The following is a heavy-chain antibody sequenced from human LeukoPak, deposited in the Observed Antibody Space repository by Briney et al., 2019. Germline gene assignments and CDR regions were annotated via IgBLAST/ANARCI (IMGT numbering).Heavy chain of an antibody. V-gene: IGHV3-20*04. CDR2: INWNGGRT. Sequence: SGGSLRLSCAASRFTFDDYGMSWVRQAPGKGLEWVSGINWNGGRTGYADSVKGRLTISRDNAKNSLYLQMNSLRAEDTALYYCAKLAGTGGFDYWGQGTLVTVSS. D-gene: IGHD6-19*01. J-gene: IGHJ4*02. CDR1: RFTFDDYG. CDR3: AKLAGTGGFDY.